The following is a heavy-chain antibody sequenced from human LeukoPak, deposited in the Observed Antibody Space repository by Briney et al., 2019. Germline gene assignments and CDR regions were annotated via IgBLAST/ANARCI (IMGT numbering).Heavy chain of an antibody. CDR2: IRYDGSNK. D-gene: IGHD1-1*01. V-gene: IGHV3-30*02. CDR3: ARGGRSQDPQTNWDAFDI. CDR1: GFTFSSYG. Sequence: GGSLRLSCAASGFTFSSYGMHWVSQAPGKGLEWVAFIRYDGSNKYYADSVKGRFTISRDNAKNSLYLQMNSLRAEDTAVYYCARGGRSQDPQTNWDAFDIWGQGTMVTVSS. J-gene: IGHJ3*02.